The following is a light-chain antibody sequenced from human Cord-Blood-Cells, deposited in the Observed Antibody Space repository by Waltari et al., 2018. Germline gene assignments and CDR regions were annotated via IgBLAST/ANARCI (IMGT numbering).Light chain of an antibody. V-gene: IGKV1-5*03. CDR3: QQYNSYWT. CDR1: QSISSW. Sequence: DIQMTQSHSTLSASVGDRVTITCLASQSISSWLALYQQKPGKTPKLLNYKASSVASGVPSRVSGNGSGTEFTLTVSSLQPYYFATYYCQQYNSYWTFGQGTKVEIK. CDR2: KAS. J-gene: IGKJ1*01.